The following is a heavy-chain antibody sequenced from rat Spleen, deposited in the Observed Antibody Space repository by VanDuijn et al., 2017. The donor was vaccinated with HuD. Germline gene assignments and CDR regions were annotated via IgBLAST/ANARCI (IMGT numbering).Heavy chain of an antibody. D-gene: IGHD1-3*01. CDR2: ITNTGGAT. CDR3: TSLSMDA. CDR1: GFTFNNYW. V-gene: IGHV5-31*01. J-gene: IGHJ2*01. Sequence: EVQLVESGGGLVQPGRSLKLSCVASGFTFNNYWMTWIRQAPGKGLEWIASITNTGGATYYPDSVKGRFTISRDDAKSTLYLQMNSLRSEDTATYYCTSLSMDAWGQGVMVTVSS.